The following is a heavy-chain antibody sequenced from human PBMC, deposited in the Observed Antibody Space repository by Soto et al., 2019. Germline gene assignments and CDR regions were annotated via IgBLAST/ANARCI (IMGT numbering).Heavy chain of an antibody. Sequence: EVQLVESGGGLVQPGGSLRLYCAASGFTFSSYEMNWVRQAPGKGLEWVSYITGSGNTIYYADSVKGRFTISRDNATKSMYLQMNSLRAEDTAVYYCARGGSYFDYWGQGTLVTVSS. J-gene: IGHJ4*02. V-gene: IGHV3-48*03. D-gene: IGHD1-26*01. CDR3: ARGGSYFDY. CDR1: GFTFSSYE. CDR2: ITGSGNTI.